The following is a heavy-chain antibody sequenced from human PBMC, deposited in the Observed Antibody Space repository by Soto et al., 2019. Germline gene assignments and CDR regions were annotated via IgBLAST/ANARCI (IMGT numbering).Heavy chain of an antibody. CDR2: ISGSGGST. J-gene: IGHJ4*02. CDR1: GFTFSSYA. D-gene: IGHD3-10*01. V-gene: IGHV3-23*01. Sequence: PGGSLRLSCAASGFTFSSYAMSWVRQAPGKGLEWVSAISGSGGSTYYADSVKGRFTISRDNSKNTLYLQMNSLRAEDTAVYYCAKSQIYGSGSYYTHFDYWGQGTLVTVSS. CDR3: AKSQIYGSGSYYTHFDY.